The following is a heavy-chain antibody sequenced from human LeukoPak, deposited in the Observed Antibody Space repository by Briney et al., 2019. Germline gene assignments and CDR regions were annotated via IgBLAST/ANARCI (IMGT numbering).Heavy chain of an antibody. D-gene: IGHD2-2*01. V-gene: IGHV3-30*01. CDR2: ISYDGSNK. Sequence: GRSLRLSCAASGFTFSSYAMHWVRQAPGKGLEWVAVISYDGSNKYYADSVKGRFTISRDNSKNTLYLQMNSLRAEDTAVYYCVRAYCSSTSCSPLDYWGQGTLVTVSS. J-gene: IGHJ4*02. CDR1: GFTFSSYA. CDR3: VRAYCSSTSCSPLDY.